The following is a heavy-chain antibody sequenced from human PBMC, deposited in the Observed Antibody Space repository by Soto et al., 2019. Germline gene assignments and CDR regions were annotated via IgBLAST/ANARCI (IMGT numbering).Heavy chain of an antibody. CDR2: INHSGST. CDR3: ARTTPTLFRDLDWTRKHFDY. V-gene: IGHV4-34*01. Sequence: SETLSLTCAVYGGSFSGYYWSWIRHPPGKGLEWIGEINHSGSTNYTPSLKSRVTISVDTSKNQFSLKLSPVTAAATAVYYCARTTPTLFRDLDWTRKHFDYWGQGSLVTVSS. CDR1: GGSFSGYY. D-gene: IGHD3-9*01. J-gene: IGHJ4*02.